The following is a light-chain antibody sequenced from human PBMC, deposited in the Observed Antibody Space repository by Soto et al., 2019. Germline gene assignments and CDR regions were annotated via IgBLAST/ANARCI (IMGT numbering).Light chain of an antibody. Sequence: AIQLTQSPSSLSASVGDRVTITCRASQGIRSDLGWYQQKPGKAPKLLIYDASSLQSGVPSRFSGSGSGTEFTLTISSLQPDDFATYYCQQYNSYPVTFGQGTKVDIK. CDR1: QGIRSD. V-gene: IGKV1-13*02. CDR2: DAS. CDR3: QQYNSYPVT. J-gene: IGKJ1*01.